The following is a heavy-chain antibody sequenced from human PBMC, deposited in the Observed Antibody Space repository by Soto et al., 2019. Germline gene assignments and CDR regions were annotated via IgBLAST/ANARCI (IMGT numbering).Heavy chain of an antibody. V-gene: IGHV1-69*02. Sequence: QVQLVQSGAEVKTPGSSVKVSCKASGGTFSSYTISWVRQAPGHGLEWKGRIIPMFGIANYAKKFQGRVTIAADKSTSTAYMALGSLRSEDTAVYYCARGYGDSHDYWGQGTLVTVSS. CDR1: GGTFSSYT. CDR2: IIPMFGIA. J-gene: IGHJ4*02. CDR3: ARGYGDSHDY. D-gene: IGHD4-17*01.